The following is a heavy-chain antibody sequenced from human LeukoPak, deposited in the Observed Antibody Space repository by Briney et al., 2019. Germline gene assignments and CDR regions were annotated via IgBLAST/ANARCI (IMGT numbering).Heavy chain of an antibody. CDR2: VNGSGDAT. Sequence: GGSLRLSCAASGFIFSHYTMTWVRQAPGKGLEWVSSVNGSGDATKYADSVMGRFTISRDNSKNTVSLQMNSLRGEDTAVYYCAKDLPWIQLWSSDSVPYYYYMDVWGKGTTVTVSS. V-gene: IGHV3-23*01. J-gene: IGHJ6*03. CDR1: GFIFSHYT. CDR3: AKDLPWIQLWSSDSVPYYYYMDV. D-gene: IGHD5-18*01.